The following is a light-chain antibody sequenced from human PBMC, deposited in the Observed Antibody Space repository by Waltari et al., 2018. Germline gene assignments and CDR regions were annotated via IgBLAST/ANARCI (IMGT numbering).Light chain of an antibody. J-gene: IGKJ1*01. CDR2: AAS. V-gene: IGKV1-9*01. CDR3: QLLNSAQWT. Sequence: IQLTQSPSSLSASVGDSVTLTCRASQGISDFLAWYQQKPGKAPKLLIYAASTLQSGVPSRFSGSGSGTDFTRTISSLQPEDFATYYCQLLNSAQWTFGQGTKVEVK. CDR1: QGISDF.